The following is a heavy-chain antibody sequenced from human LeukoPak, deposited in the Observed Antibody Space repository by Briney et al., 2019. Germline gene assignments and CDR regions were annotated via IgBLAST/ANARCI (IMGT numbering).Heavy chain of an antibody. J-gene: IGHJ6*02. CDR3: AKAAVAGLFYYYGMDV. CDR1: GFTFSNSA. CDR2: ISGSGGDT. V-gene: IGHV3-23*01. Sequence: GGSLRLSCAAPGFTFSNSAMSWVRQGPGKGLEWVSGISGSGGDTYYADSVKGRFTISRDNSMNTLYVHMNSLRAEDTAVYFCAKAAVAGLFYYYGMDVWGQGTTVTVSS. D-gene: IGHD6-19*01.